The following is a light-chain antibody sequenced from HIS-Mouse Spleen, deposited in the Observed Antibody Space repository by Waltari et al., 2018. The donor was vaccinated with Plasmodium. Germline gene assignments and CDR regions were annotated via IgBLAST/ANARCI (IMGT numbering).Light chain of an antibody. CDR3: QAWDSSTDYV. Sequence: SYELTQPPSVSVSPGQTASITCSGDKLGGNYACWYQQKPGQSPVLVIYQDSKRPSGIPERFSGSNSGNTATLTISGTQAMDEADYYCQAWDSSTDYVFGTGTKVTVL. V-gene: IGLV3-1*01. CDR1: KLGGNY. J-gene: IGLJ1*01. CDR2: QDS.